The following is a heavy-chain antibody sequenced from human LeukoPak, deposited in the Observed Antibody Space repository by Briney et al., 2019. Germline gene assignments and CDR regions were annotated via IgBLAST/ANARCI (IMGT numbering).Heavy chain of an antibody. CDR2: INHSGST. D-gene: IGHD5-12*01. J-gene: IGHJ4*02. CDR3: ARRRGYSGYVFHQSHSGFDY. Sequence: SETLSLTCAVYGGSFSGYYWSWIRQPPGKGLEWIGEINHSGSTNYNPSLKSRVTISVDTSKNQFSLKLSSVTAADTAVYYCARRRGYSGYVFHQSHSGFDYWGQGTLVTVSS. V-gene: IGHV4-34*01. CDR1: GGSFSGYY.